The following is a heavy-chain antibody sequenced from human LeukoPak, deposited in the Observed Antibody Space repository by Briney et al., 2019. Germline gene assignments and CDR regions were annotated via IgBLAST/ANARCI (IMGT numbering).Heavy chain of an antibody. CDR2: IIPIFGTA. CDR1: GGTFSSYA. D-gene: IGHD2-15*01. V-gene: IGHV1-69*05. CDR3: ARDPGGYCRGGSCFVPYYFDY. Sequence: SVKVSCKASGGTFSSYAISWVRQAPGQGLEWMGRIIPIFGTANYAQKFQGRVTITTDESTSTAYMELSSLRSEDTAVYYCARDPGGYCRGGSCFVPYYFDYWGQGTLVTVSS. J-gene: IGHJ4*02.